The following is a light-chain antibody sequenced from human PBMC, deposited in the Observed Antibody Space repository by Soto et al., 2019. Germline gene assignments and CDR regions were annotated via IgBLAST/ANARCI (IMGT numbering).Light chain of an antibody. J-gene: IGLJ2*01. V-gene: IGLV2-23*01. CDR3: CSYAGSSTFVV. CDR2: EGS. Sequence: QSALTQPASVSGSPGQSITISCTGTSSDVGSYNLVSWYQQHPGKAPKLMIYEGSKRPSGVSNRFSGSKSGNTASLTISGLQAEDGADYYGCSYAGSSTFVVFGGGTKVTVL. CDR1: SSDVGSYNL.